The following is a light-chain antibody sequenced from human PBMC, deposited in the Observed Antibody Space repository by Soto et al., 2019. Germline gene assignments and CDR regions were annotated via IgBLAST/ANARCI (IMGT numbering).Light chain of an antibody. CDR1: SSDVGDYNY. V-gene: IGLV2-14*01. CDR3: SSYTSGSTLVV. Sequence: QSALTQPASVSGSPGQSITISCTGTSSDVGDYNYVSWYQQHPGKAPKLMIYEVSHRPSGVSIRFSGSKSGNTASLSISGLQAEDEADYYCSSYTSGSTLVVFGGGTKVTVL. CDR2: EVS. J-gene: IGLJ2*01.